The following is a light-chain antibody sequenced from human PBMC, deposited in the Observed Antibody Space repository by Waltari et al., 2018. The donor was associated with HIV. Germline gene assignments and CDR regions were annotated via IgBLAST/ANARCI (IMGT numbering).Light chain of an antibody. CDR3: QQYGSSPQT. CDR2: GIS. CDR1: QSVSSSY. J-gene: IGKJ4*01. V-gene: IGKV3-20*01. Sequence: EIVLTQSPGTLSLSPVERATLSCRASQSVSSSYLAWYQQKPGQAPRLLLYGISNRATGIPDRFSGGGSGTDFTLTISRLEPEDSALYYCQQYGSSPQTFGGGTKVEIK.